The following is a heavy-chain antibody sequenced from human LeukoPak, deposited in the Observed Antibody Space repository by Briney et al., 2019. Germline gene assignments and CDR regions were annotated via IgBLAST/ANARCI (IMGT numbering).Heavy chain of an antibody. CDR3: ARSLASVDDFWSGYYTGKRYYYYYMGV. CDR2: IIPIFGTA. V-gene: IGHV1-69*05. CDR1: GGTFSSYA. J-gene: IGHJ6*03. Sequence: ASVTVSCKASGGTFSSYAISWVRQAPGQGLEWMGGIIPIFGTANYAQKFQGRVTITTDESTSTAYMELSSLRSEDTAVYYCARSLASVDDFWSGYYTGKRYYYYYMGVWGKGTTVTVSS. D-gene: IGHD3-3*01.